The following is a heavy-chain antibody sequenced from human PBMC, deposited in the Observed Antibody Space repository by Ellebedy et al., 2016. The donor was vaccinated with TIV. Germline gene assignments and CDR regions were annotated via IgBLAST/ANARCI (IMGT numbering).Heavy chain of an antibody. V-gene: IGHV1-46*01. J-gene: IGHJ4*02. CDR1: GYTLTSYF. D-gene: IGHD3-22*01. Sequence: ASVKVSCKASGYTLTSYFLYWVRQAPGQGLEWMGIINPTSGSSNYAQKFQGRVTMTRDTSTSTVYMDLSSLRSEDTAVYYCARGDNYYYDSSGYYYSYWGQGTLVTVSS. CDR3: ARGDNYYYDSSGYYYSY. CDR2: INPTSGSS.